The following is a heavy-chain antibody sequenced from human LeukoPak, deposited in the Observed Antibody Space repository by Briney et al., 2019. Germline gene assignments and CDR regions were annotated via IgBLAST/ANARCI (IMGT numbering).Heavy chain of an antibody. Sequence: GGSLRLSCAASGFTFSSYAMSWVRQAPGKGLEWVSAISGSGGSTYYADSVKGRFTISRDNSKNTLYLQMNSLRAEDTAVYYCAKQPIAAAGTSVNYFDYWGQGTLVTVSS. CDR1: GFTFSSYA. J-gene: IGHJ4*02. CDR2: ISGSGGST. V-gene: IGHV3-23*01. CDR3: AKQPIAAAGTSVNYFDY. D-gene: IGHD6-13*01.